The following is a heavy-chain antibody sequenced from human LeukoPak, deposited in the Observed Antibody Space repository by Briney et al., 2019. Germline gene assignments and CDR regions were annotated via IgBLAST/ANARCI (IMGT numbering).Heavy chain of an antibody. Sequence: GGSLRLSCAASGFTFSTYAMSWVRQAPGKGLEWVSAISGSGGSTYYADSVKGRFTISRDNSKNTLYLQVSSLRAEDTALYYCAKVDSSGYYYSWYFDLWGRGTLVTVSS. CDR1: GFTFSTYA. CDR2: ISGSGGST. D-gene: IGHD3-22*01. V-gene: IGHV3-23*01. CDR3: AKVDSSGYYYSWYFDL. J-gene: IGHJ2*01.